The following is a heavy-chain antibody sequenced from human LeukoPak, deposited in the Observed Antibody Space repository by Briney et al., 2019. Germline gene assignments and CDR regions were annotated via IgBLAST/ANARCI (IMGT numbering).Heavy chain of an antibody. J-gene: IGHJ4*02. CDR3: AKTPLAYCGGDCYSR. D-gene: IGHD2-21*01. Sequence: GGSLRLSCAASGFTFNNYGIHWVRQAPGKGLEWVAFIRYDGTNRYYADSVKGRFTISRDNSKNTLYLQMNSLRAEDTAVYYCAKTPLAYCGGDCYSRWGQGTLVTVSS. V-gene: IGHV3-30*02. CDR1: GFTFNNYG. CDR2: IRYDGTNR.